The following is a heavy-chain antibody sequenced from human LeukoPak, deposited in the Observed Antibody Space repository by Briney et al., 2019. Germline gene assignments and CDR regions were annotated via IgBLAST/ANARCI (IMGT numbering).Heavy chain of an antibody. J-gene: IGHJ4*02. Sequence: GGSLRLSCAASGFTFNNYYMNWVRQAPGKGLEWVSYISSSSSTIYYADSVKGRFTISRDNAKNSLYLQMNSLRAEDTAVYYCARGGSSSWYRWAPTPYYFDYWGQGTLVTVSS. CDR2: ISSSSSTI. D-gene: IGHD6-13*01. CDR1: GFTFNNYY. CDR3: ARGGSSSWYRWAPTPYYFDY. V-gene: IGHV3-48*01.